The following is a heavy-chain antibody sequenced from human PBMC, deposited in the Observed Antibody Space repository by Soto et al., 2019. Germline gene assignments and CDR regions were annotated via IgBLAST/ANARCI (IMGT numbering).Heavy chain of an antibody. CDR3: AKAPVDYVWGSYDY. D-gene: IGHD3-16*01. J-gene: IGHJ4*02. Sequence: EVQLLESGGGLVQPEGSLRLSCAASGFTFSSYAMSWVRQAPGKGLEWVSAISGSGGSTYYADSVKGRFTISRDNSKNTLYLQMNSLRAEDTAVYYCAKAPVDYVWGSYDYWGQGTLVTVSS. CDR2: ISGSGGST. V-gene: IGHV3-23*01. CDR1: GFTFSSYA.